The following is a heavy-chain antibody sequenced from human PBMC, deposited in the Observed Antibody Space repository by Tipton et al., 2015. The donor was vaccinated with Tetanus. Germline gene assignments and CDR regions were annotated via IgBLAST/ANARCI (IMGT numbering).Heavy chain of an antibody. D-gene: IGHD2-15*01. J-gene: IGHJ2*01. Sequence: TLSLTCSIFGGSVSSGSYYWAWIRQPPGKRLEYIGYILYGGGSHYNPSLKSRVTVSLDTSKKHFSLRLSSVTAADTAVYYCARGGLCVGPACAGISPLLDVWGRGTLVTVSS. CDR2: ILYGGGS. V-gene: IGHV4-61*03. CDR1: GGSVSSGSYY. CDR3: ARGGLCVGPACAGISPLLDV.